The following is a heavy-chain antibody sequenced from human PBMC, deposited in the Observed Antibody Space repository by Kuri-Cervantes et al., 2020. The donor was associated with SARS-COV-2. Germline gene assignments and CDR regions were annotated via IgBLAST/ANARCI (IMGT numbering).Heavy chain of an antibody. V-gene: IGHV1-18*01. CDR2: ISAYNGNT. Sequence: ASVKVSCKASGYTFTSYGISWVRQAPGQGLERMGWISAYNGNTNYAQKLQGRVTMTTDTSTSTAYMELRSLRSDDTAVYYCARDPMWSRYYYDSSGSYYFDYWGQGTLVTVSS. CDR3: ARDPMWSRYYYDSSGSYYFDY. CDR1: GYTFTSYG. J-gene: IGHJ4*02. D-gene: IGHD3-22*01.